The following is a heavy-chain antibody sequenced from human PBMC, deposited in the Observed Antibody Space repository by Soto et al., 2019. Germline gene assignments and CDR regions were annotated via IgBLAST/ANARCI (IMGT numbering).Heavy chain of an antibody. CDR1: GGFFSGYY. D-gene: IGHD2-2*01. CDR2: INHSGST. J-gene: IGHJ6*03. Sequence: PSXTLSLTCAVYGGFFSGYYWSWIRQPPVKGLEWIGEINHSGSTNYNPSLKSRVTISVDTSKNQFSLKLSSVTAADTAVYYCARVPAHTTYYYYMDVWGKGTTVTVSS. V-gene: IGHV4-34*01. CDR3: ARVPAHTTYYYYMDV.